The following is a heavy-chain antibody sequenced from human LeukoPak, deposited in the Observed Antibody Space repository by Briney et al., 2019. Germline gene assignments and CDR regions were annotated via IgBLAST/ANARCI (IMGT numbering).Heavy chain of an antibody. V-gene: IGHV3-23*01. CDR3: ARDLKMAAGDTYYYYGMDV. D-gene: IGHD6-13*01. Sequence: PGGSLRLSCAASGFTFSSYAMSWVRQAPGKGLEWVSAISGSGGSTYYADSVKGRFTISRDNAKNSLYLQMTSLRAEDTAVYHCARDLKMAAGDTYYYYGMDVWGQGTTVTVSS. J-gene: IGHJ6*02. CDR2: ISGSGGST. CDR1: GFTFSSYA.